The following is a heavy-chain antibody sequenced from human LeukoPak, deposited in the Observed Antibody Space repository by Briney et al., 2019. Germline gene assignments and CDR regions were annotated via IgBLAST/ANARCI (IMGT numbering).Heavy chain of an antibody. D-gene: IGHD3-10*01. J-gene: IGHJ5*02. Sequence: SGTLSLTCAVYGGSFSTHYWTWIRQPPEKGLEWIGEINHSGATNYNPSLKSRVTISVDTSKNQFSLKLSSVTAADTAVYYCARGPLYGSGSYYRRWFDPWGQGTLVTVSS. CDR1: GGSFSTHY. CDR2: INHSGAT. V-gene: IGHV4-34*01. CDR3: ARGPLYGSGSYYRRWFDP.